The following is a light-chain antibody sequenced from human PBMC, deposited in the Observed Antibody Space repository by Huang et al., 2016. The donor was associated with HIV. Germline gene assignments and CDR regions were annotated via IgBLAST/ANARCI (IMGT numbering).Light chain of an antibody. CDR2: AAS. CDR1: QSVSSN. CDR3: QQDNNWPRT. V-gene: IGKV3-15*01. J-gene: IGKJ1*01. Sequence: EIVMTQSPATLSVSPGERATLSCRASQSVSSNLAWYQQKPGQAPSLLIYAASTRATGIPARFSGSVSVTDFTLTISSLQSEDFAVYYCQQDNNWPRTFGQGTKVEIK.